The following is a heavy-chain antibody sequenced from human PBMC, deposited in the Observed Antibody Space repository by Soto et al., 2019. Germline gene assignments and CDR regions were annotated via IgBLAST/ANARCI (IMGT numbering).Heavy chain of an antibody. CDR3: ARGGGFTIFGVVGYGMDV. CDR1: GGSFSGYY. D-gene: IGHD3-3*01. J-gene: IGHJ6*02. CDR2: INHSGST. Sequence: QVQLQQWGAGLLKPSETLSLTCAVYGGSFSGYYWSWIRQPPGKGLEWIGEINHSGSTNYNPSLKSRVTISVDTCKNQFSMKLSSVTAADTAVYYCARGGGFTIFGVVGYGMDVWGQGTTVTVSS. V-gene: IGHV4-34*01.